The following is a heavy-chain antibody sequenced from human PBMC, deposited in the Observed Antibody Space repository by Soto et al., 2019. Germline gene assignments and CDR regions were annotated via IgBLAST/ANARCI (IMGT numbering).Heavy chain of an antibody. Sequence: ASVKVSCKASGFTFPSYAMHWVRQAPGQRLEWMGWINAGNGNTKYSQKFQGRFTISRDNSKNTLYLQMNSLRAEDTAVYYCARDMVRGMDVWGQGTTVTVSS. V-gene: IGHV1-3*01. J-gene: IGHJ6*02. CDR1: GFTFPSYA. D-gene: IGHD3-10*01. CDR2: INAGNGNT. CDR3: ARDMVRGMDV.